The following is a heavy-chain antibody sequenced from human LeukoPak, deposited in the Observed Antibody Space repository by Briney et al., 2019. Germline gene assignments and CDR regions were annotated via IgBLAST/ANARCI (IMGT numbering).Heavy chain of an antibody. CDR3: ARGGRYQLLTLHLLWYFQH. J-gene: IGHJ1*01. CDR1: GGSFSGYY. Sequence: SETLSLTCAVYGGSFSGYYWSWMRQPPGKGLEWIGEINHSGSTNYNPSLKSRVTISVDTSKNQFSLKLSSVTAADTAVYYCARGGRYQLLTLHLLWYFQHWGQGTLVTVSS. CDR2: INHSGST. D-gene: IGHD2-2*01. V-gene: IGHV4-34*01.